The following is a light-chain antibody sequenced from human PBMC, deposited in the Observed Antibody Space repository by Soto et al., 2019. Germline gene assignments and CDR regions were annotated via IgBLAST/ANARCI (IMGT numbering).Light chain of an antibody. Sequence: QSALTQPASVSGSPGQSITISCTGTSNDIGSYNYVSWYQQYPGKAPKLMIFDASNRPSGVSNRFSGSKSGNTASLTISGLQAEDEADYYCSSYTSSSYTSSTTLYVFGTGTKLTVL. CDR3: SSYTSSSYTSSTTLYV. J-gene: IGLJ1*01. V-gene: IGLV2-14*01. CDR2: DAS. CDR1: SNDIGSYNY.